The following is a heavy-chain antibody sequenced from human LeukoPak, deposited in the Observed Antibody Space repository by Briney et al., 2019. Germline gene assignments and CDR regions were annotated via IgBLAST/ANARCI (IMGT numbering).Heavy chain of an antibody. D-gene: IGHD3-10*01. CDR1: GFTSSSYA. CDR2: ISNNEGTT. V-gene: IGHV3-64D*09. J-gene: IGHJ4*02. CDR3: VKYTGYSYGSGED. Sequence: GGSLRLSCSTSGFTSSSYAIHWVRQAPGKGLEYVSGISNNEGTTHYADSVKGRFTISRDNSKKTVYLQMRGLRHEDTVVYHCVKYTGYSYGSGEDWGQGTLVTVSS.